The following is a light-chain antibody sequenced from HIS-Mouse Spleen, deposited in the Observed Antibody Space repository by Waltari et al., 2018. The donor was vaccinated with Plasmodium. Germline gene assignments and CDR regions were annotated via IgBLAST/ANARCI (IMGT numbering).Light chain of an antibody. Sequence: EIVMPQSPAPLSVSPGERATLSCRASQSVSSNLAWYQQKPGQAPRLLIYGASTRATGIPARFSGSGSGTEFTLTISSLQSEDFAVYYCQQYNNWSFTFGPGTKVDIK. CDR1: QSVSSN. CDR3: QQYNNWSFT. J-gene: IGKJ3*01. V-gene: IGKV3-15*01. CDR2: GAS.